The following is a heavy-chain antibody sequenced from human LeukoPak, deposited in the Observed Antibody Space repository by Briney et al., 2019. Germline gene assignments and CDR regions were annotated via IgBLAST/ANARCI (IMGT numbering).Heavy chain of an antibody. CDR1: GFTFSRYW. CDR3: SRDPTDF. CDR2: ITASSTYI. J-gene: IGHJ4*02. V-gene: IGHV3-21*01. D-gene: IGHD4-17*01. Sequence: PGGSLRLSCAASGFTFSRYWMHWVRQAAGKGLEWVASITASSTYIYYADSLEGRFTISRDNAKGSLFLQMDSRSPDDTAVYYCSRDPTDFWGQGTLVTVSS.